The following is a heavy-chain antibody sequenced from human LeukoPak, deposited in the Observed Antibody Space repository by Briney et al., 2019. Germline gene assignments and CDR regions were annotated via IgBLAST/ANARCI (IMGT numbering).Heavy chain of an antibody. J-gene: IGHJ2*01. D-gene: IGHD3-16*02. V-gene: IGHV1-24*01. Sequence: ASVKVSCKVSGYTLTELSMHWVRQAPGKGVEWMGGFDPVDGETMYAQTFQGRVTMPEDTSTDTAYMELSRLRSDDTAVYYCASVIGALGYFDLWGRGTLVTVSS. CDR1: GYTLTELS. CDR2: FDPVDGET. CDR3: ASVIGALGYFDL.